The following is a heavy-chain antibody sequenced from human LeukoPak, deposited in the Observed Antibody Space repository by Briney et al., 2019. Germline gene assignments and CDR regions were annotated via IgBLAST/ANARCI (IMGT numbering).Heavy chain of an antibody. CDR1: EFPFSVYA. V-gene: IGHV3-23*01. CDR3: TDYRKPQGLDY. J-gene: IGHJ4*02. CDR2: IDASGSDT. D-gene: IGHD1-14*01. Sequence: GGSLRLSCEVSEFPFSVYAMAWVRQAPGQGLEWVSAIDASGSDTYYTDSVKGRFTISRDNSKNTVYLQMNSLRVEDTAVYYCTDYRKPQGLDYWGQGTLVTVSS.